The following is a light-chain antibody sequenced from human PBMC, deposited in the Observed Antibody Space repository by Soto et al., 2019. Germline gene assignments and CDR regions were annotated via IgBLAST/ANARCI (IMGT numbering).Light chain of an antibody. CDR3: QQSYSTPWT. Sequence: QRTQSPSSLSASVGDRVTITRLAGQSISIYLNWYQQKPGKAPKLLIYAASSLQSGVPSRFSGSGSGTDFTLTISSLQPEDFATYYCQQSYSTPWTFGQGTKVDI. CDR2: AAS. CDR1: QSISIY. J-gene: IGKJ1*01. V-gene: IGKV1-39*01.